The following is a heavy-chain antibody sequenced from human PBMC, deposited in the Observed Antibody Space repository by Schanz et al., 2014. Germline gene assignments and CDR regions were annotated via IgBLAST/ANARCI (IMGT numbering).Heavy chain of an antibody. J-gene: IGHJ4*02. V-gene: IGHV3-23*04. CDR1: GFIFSDYY. D-gene: IGHD3-10*01. CDR2: ISGSGAST. CDR3: VRDELLWFGEVLSLDY. Sequence: EVQLVESGGGLVQPGGSLRLSCAASGFIFSDYYMAWIRQAPGKGLEWVSGISGSGASTYYADSVKGRFTISRDNSNKTVDLQMNSLRAEDTALYYCVRDELLWFGEVLSLDYWGQGALVTVSS.